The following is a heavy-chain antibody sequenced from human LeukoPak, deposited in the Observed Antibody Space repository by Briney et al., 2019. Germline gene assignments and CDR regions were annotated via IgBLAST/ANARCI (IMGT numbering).Heavy chain of an antibody. V-gene: IGHV7-4-1*02. CDR2: INTNTGNP. J-gene: IGHJ3*02. CDR1: GYTFTSYA. CDR3: ARVSGWFGEQRGDAFDI. D-gene: IGHD3-10*01. Sequence: ASVTVSCTASGYTFTSYAMNWVRQAPGQGLEWMGWINTNTGNPTYAQGFTGRFVFSLDTSVSTAYLQISSLKAEDTAVYYCARVSGWFGEQRGDAFDIWGQGTMVTVSS.